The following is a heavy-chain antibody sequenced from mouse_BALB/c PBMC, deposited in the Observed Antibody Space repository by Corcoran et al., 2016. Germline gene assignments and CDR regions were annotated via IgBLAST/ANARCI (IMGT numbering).Heavy chain of an antibody. V-gene: IGHV1-9*01. D-gene: IGHD1-1*01. CDR1: GYTFSSYW. CDR3: ARGDYGSSFAY. J-gene: IGHJ3*01. CDR2: ILPGCGST. Sequence: QFQLQQSGAELMKTGASLKISCKATGYTFSSYWLEWVKQRPGHGLEGIGEILPGCGSTNYNEKFKGKATFTADTSSNTASMQLSSLTSEDSAVYYCARGDYGSSFAYWGQGTLVTVSA.